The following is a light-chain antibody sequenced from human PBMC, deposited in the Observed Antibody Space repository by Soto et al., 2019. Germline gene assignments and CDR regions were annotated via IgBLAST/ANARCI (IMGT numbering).Light chain of an antibody. J-gene: IGLJ1*01. CDR2: DVS. Sequence: QSALTQPASVSGSPGQSITISCTGTSSDVGGYNYVSWYQQHPGKAPKFMIYDVSNRPSGVSNRFSGSKSGNTASLTISGLQAEDEADYYCSSYTPSNTRKTVFGTGTKLTVL. V-gene: IGLV2-14*01. CDR3: SSYTPSNTRKTV. CDR1: SSDVGGYNY.